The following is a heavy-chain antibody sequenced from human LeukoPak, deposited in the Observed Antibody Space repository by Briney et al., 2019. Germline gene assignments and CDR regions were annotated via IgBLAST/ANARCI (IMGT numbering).Heavy chain of an antibody. CDR2: INPDGNKK. Sequence: PGGSLRLSCAVSGLTFSSSWMDWVRQAPGKRLEWVASINPDGNKKYSADSVKGRFTISRGNSKNTLYLQMNSLRAEDTAVYYCARERPTQITIFGVTHYYGMDVWGQGTTVTVSS. CDR1: GLTFSSSW. CDR3: ARERPTQITIFGVTHYYGMDV. J-gene: IGHJ6*02. D-gene: IGHD3-3*01. V-gene: IGHV3-7*01.